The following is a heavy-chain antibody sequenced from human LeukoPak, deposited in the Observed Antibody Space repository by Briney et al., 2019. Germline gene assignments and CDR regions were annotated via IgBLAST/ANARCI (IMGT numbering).Heavy chain of an antibody. D-gene: IGHD3-10*01. CDR3: ARVTQGSGSYYIDH. J-gene: IGHJ4*02. V-gene: IGHV1-69*10. CDR1: GCTFSSYA. Sequence: ASVTVSCKASGCTFSSYAISWVRQAPAQGLEWVGRIIPILGIANYAQKFQGRVTITADKSTSTAYMELSSLRSEDTAVYYCARVTQGSGSYYIDHWGQGTLVTVSS. CDR2: IIPILGIA.